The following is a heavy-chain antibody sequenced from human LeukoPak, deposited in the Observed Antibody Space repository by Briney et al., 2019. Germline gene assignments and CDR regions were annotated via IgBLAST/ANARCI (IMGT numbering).Heavy chain of an antibody. CDR1: GGSISSYY. D-gene: IGHD1-26*01. CDR3: ARLSTAELLQINTDVFDI. V-gene: IGHV4-38-2*02. Sequence: SETLSLTCTVSGGSISSYYWGWIRQPPGKGLEWIGSIYHSGRTFYNPSLKSRVTISVDTSKNQFSLKLTSVTAADTAVYYCARLSTAELLQINTDVFDIWGQGTMVTVSS. CDR2: IYHSGRT. J-gene: IGHJ3*02.